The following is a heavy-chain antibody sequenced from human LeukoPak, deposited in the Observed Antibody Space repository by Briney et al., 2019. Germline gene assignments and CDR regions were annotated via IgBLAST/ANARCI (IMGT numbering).Heavy chain of an antibody. V-gene: IGHV1-46*01. D-gene: IGHD5-18*01. J-gene: IGHJ6*02. Sequence: ASVKVSCKASRYTFTSYYMHWVRQAPGQGLEWMGIINPSGGSTSYAQKFQGRVTMTRDTSTSTVYMELSSLRSEDTAVYYCASRRGYSYGYLVQDYYYGMDVWGQGTTVTVSS. CDR3: ASRRGYSYGYLVQDYYYGMDV. CDR2: INPSGGST. CDR1: RYTFTSYY.